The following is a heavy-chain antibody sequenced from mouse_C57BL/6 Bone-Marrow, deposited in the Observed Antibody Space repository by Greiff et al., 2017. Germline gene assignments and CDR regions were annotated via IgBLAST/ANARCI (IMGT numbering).Heavy chain of an antibody. CDR3: ARSPCVCGSSSFAY. CDR1: GYTFTDYY. D-gene: IGHD1-1*01. CDR2: INPYNGGT. J-gene: IGHJ3*01. Sequence: VQLQQSGPVLVKPGASVKMSCKASGYTFTDYYMNWVKQSHGKSLEWIGEINPYNGGTSYNQKFKGKATMTVDKSSSTAYLELNSLTSEDSAVYYCARSPCVCGSSSFAYWGQGTLVTVSA. V-gene: IGHV1-19*01.